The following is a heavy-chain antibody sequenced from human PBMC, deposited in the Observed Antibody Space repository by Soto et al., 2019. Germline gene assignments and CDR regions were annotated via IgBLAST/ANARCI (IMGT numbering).Heavy chain of an antibody. V-gene: IGHV5-51*01. Sequence: GESLKISCKGSGYSFTSYWIGWVRQMPGKGLEWMGIIYPGDSDTTYSPSFQGQVTISADKSINTACLQWSSLKTSDTAMYYCARQFNFDFWGQGTLVTVSS. J-gene: IGHJ4*02. CDR3: ARQFNFDF. CDR1: GYSFTSYW. CDR2: IYPGDSDT.